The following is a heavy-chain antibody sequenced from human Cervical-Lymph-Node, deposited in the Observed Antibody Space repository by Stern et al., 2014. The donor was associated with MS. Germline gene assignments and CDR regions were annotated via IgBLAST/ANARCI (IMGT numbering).Heavy chain of an antibody. Sequence: QVQLVQSGPEVKSPGASVTVSCKASGYTSTTYAIHWLSQAPGPRLEWLGWVNAGTGDTKYSQKFQGAVTITMDTSANTASMELSSLTSGDTALFYCASSSALYSRGDFDIWGQGTMVTVSS. CDR1: GYTSTTYA. CDR2: VNAGTGDT. V-gene: IGHV1-3*01. J-gene: IGHJ3*02. CDR3: ASSSALYSRGDFDI. D-gene: IGHD6-19*01.